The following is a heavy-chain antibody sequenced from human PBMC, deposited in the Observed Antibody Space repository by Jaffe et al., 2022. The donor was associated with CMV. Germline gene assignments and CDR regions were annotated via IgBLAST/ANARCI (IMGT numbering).Heavy chain of an antibody. D-gene: IGHD3-10*01. CDR1: GFTFSSYW. CDR3: ARVGMVRGVIAPFDY. Sequence: EVQLVESGGGLVQPGGSLRLSCAASGFTFSSYWMHWVRQAPGKGLVWVSRINSDGSSTSYADSVKGRFTISRDNAKNTLYLQMNSLRAEDTAVYYCARVGMVRGVIAPFDYWGQGTLVTVSS. J-gene: IGHJ4*02. CDR2: INSDGSST. V-gene: IGHV3-74*01.